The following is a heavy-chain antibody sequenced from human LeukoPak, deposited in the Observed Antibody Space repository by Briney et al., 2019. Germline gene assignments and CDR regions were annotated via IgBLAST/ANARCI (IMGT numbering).Heavy chain of an antibody. D-gene: IGHD1-26*01. CDR1: GFTFSSYA. Sequence: GGSLRLSCAASGFTFSSYAMHWVRQAPGKGLEYVSAISSNGGSTYYANSVKGRFTISRDNSKNTLYLQMGSLRAEDMAVYYCARARIVGAITSLDYWGQGTLVTVSS. V-gene: IGHV3-64*01. J-gene: IGHJ4*02. CDR2: ISSNGGST. CDR3: ARARIVGAITSLDY.